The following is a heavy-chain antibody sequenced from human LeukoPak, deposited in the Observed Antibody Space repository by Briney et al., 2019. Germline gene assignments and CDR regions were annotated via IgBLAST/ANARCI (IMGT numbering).Heavy chain of an antibody. V-gene: IGHV3-21*01. CDR1: GFTFSSYS. CDR3: AREAGIVGATGDC. J-gene: IGHJ4*02. CDR2: ISSSSSYI. D-gene: IGHD1-26*01. Sequence: GGSLRLSCAASGFTFSSYSMNWVRQAPGKGLEWVSSISSSSSYIYYADSVKGRFTISRDNAKNSLYLQMNSLRAEDTAVYYCAREAGIVGATGDCWGQGTLVTVSS.